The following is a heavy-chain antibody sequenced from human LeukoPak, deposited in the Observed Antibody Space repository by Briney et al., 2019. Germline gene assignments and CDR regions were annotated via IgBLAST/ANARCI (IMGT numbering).Heavy chain of an antibody. Sequence: GGSRRLSCAVSGFTFSSYAISWVRRAPGKGLEWVSAINWNGASTGYADSVKGRFTISRDNAKNSLYLQMNSLSAEDTALYFCARDVEYSNIYFYYYIDVWGKGTTVTVSS. V-gene: IGHV3-20*04. CDR1: GFTFSSYA. CDR3: ARDVEYSNIYFYYYIDV. CDR2: INWNGAST. D-gene: IGHD6-6*01. J-gene: IGHJ6*03.